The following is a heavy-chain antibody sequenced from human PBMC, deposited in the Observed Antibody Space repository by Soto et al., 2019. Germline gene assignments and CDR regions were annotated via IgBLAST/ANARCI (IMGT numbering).Heavy chain of an antibody. CDR2: IYYSGST. Sequence: SETLSLTCTVSGGSISSSSYYWGWIRQPPGKGLEWIGSIYYSGSTYYNPSLKSRVTISVDTSKNTLYLQMNSLTAEDTAVYYCANLHPSIAANYWGQGTLVTVSS. D-gene: IGHD6-13*01. CDR3: ANLHPSIAANY. J-gene: IGHJ4*02. CDR1: GGSISSSSYY. V-gene: IGHV4-39*01.